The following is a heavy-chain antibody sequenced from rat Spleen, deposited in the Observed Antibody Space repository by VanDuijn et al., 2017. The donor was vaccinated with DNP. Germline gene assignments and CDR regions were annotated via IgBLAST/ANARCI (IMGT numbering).Heavy chain of an antibody. J-gene: IGHJ2*01. CDR3: ATPVPARY. CDR2: IIYDGSST. CDR1: GFTFSDYA. V-gene: IGHV5S10*01. Sequence: EVQLVESGGGLVQPGNSLKLSCAASGFTFSDYAMAWVRQSPKKGLEWVATIIYDGSSTYYRASVKGRFTMSRDNAKRIVSLQMDSLRSEDTATYFCATPVPARYWGQGVMVTVSS. D-gene: IGHD3-8*01.